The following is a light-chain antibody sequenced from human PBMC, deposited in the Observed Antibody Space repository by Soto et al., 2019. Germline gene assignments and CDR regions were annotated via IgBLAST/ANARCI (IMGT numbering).Light chain of an antibody. V-gene: IGKV3-20*01. CDR1: QSVSSSY. Sequence: EIVLRQSPGTLSLSPGERATLSCRASQSVSSSYLAWYQQKPGQAPRLLIYGASSRATGIPDRFSGSGSGTDFTLTISRLEPEDSAVYYCQQYGSSPWTFSQGTKMEIK. J-gene: IGKJ1*01. CDR2: GAS. CDR3: QQYGSSPWT.